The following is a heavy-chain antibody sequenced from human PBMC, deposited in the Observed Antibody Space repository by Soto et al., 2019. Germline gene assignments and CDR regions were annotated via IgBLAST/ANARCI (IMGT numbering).Heavy chain of an antibody. V-gene: IGHV3-23*01. D-gene: IGHD2-21*01. CDR2: SISGGNT. CDR1: GFTFSNYG. J-gene: IGHJ5*02. Sequence: EVQLLESGGGLVQPGGSLRLSCAASGFTFSNYGMSWVRQAPGKGLEWVSSISGGNTFYAGSVKGRFTISRDNSKNQLYLQMNSLTAEDTAVYYCAKAPSSDCNSGACSLRSWGQGTLVTVSS. CDR3: AKAPSSDCNSGACSLRS.